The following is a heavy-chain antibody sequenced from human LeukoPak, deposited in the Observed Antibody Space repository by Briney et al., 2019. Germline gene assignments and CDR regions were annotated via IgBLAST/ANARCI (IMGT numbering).Heavy chain of an antibody. CDR3: ARGINVGATSF. Sequence: PSETLSLTCSVPGRSMTNYYWSSVRQSPGKGIEWIGCAHDSGTTKYNPSLNSRVTISLATSKNQFSLEVTSVTAADTAVYFCARGINVGATSFWGQGTLVTVSS. CDR2: AHDSGTT. CDR1: GRSMTNYY. V-gene: IGHV4-59*01. D-gene: IGHD1-26*01. J-gene: IGHJ4*02.